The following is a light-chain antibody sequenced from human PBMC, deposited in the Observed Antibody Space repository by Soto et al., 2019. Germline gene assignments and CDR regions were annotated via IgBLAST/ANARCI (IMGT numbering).Light chain of an antibody. V-gene: IGKV1-5*01. CDR2: DAS. J-gene: IGKJ1*01. CDR3: QQYNSRPSWT. CDR1: QSISSW. Sequence: DIQMSQSPSTLSASVGDRVTITCRASQSISSWLAWYQQKPGKAPKLLIYDASSLESGVPSRFSGSGSGTEFTLTISSLQPHDFATYYCQQYNSRPSWTFGQGTKVEIK.